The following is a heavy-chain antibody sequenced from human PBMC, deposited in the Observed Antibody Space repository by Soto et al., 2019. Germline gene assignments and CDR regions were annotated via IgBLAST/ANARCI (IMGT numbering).Heavy chain of an antibody. V-gene: IGHV3-30-3*01. J-gene: IGHJ4*02. D-gene: IGHD3-10*01. CDR3: ARAAMVRGAEYYFDY. Sequence: VQLVESGGGVVQPGRSLRLSCAASGFTFSSYAMHWVRQAPGKGLEWVAVISYDGSNKYYADSVKGRFTISRDNSKNTLYLQMNSLRAEDTAVYYCARAAMVRGAEYYFDYWGQGTLVTVSS. CDR1: GFTFSSYA. CDR2: ISYDGSNK.